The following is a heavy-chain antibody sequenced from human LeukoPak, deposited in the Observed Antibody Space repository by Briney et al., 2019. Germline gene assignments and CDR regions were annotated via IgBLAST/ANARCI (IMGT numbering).Heavy chain of an antibody. Sequence: TGGSLRLSCAASGFTFSSYSMNWVRQAPGKGLEWVSSISSSSSYIYYADSVKGRFTISRGNAKNSLYLQMNSLRAEDTAVYYCARAREFSSSSGRAYYFDYWGQGTLVTVSS. CDR3: ARAREFSSSSGRAYYFDY. CDR1: GFTFSSYS. V-gene: IGHV3-21*04. D-gene: IGHD6-6*01. J-gene: IGHJ4*02. CDR2: ISSSSSYI.